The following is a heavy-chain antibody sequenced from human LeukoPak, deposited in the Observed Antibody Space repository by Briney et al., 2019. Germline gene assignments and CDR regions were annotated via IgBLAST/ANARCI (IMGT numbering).Heavy chain of an antibody. CDR3: ARQDIVVVGAFDI. CDR1: GYSFTSYW. D-gene: IGHD2-2*01. V-gene: IGHV5-51*01. Sequence: GASLKISCKGSGYSFTSYWIGWVRPMPGKGLEWMGIIYPGDSDTRYSPSFQGQVTISADKSISTAYLQWSSLKASDTAMYYCARQDIVVVGAFDIWGQGTMVTVSS. CDR2: IYPGDSDT. J-gene: IGHJ3*02.